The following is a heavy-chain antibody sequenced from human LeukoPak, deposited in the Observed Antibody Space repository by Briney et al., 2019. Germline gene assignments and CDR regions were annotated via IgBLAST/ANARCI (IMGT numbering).Heavy chain of an antibody. J-gene: IGHJ4*02. CDR1: GLSFGGYG. Sequence: GGSLRLSCVATGLSFGGYGMHWVRQAPGKGLEWIAYIRYDGTDQNYADSVKGRFTISRDNSKSRLYLQMNSLRDEDTAVYYCAKDLVAAAGRYFDDWGQGTLVTVSS. CDR3: AKDLVAAAGRYFDD. CDR2: IRYDGTDQ. D-gene: IGHD6-13*01. V-gene: IGHV3-30*02.